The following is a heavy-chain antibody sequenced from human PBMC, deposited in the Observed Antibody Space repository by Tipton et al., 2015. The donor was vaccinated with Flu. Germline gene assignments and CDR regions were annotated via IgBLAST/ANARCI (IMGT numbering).Heavy chain of an antibody. D-gene: IGHD3-9*01. J-gene: IGHJ4*02. CDR3: ARGYDILTDGGGYFDY. Sequence: SLRLSCAASGFTFSSYAMHWVRQAPGKGLEWVAGIWYDGSNKYYADYVKGRFTISRDNSKNTLYLQMNILRAEDTAVYYCARGYDILTDGGGYFDYWGQGTLVTVSS. CDR2: IWYDGSNK. CDR1: GFTFSSYA. V-gene: IGHV3-33*01.